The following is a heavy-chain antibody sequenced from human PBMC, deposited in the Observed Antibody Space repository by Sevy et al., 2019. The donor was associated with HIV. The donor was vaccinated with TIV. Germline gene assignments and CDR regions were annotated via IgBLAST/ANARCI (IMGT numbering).Heavy chain of an antibody. CDR2: IWYDGSNK. V-gene: IGHV3-33*01. CDR1: GFTFSSYG. D-gene: IGHD6-19*01. CDR3: ARVGWSLRQPRDSSGWYPIEY. J-gene: IGHJ4*02. Sequence: GGSLRLSCAASGFTFSSYGMHWVRQAPGKGLEWVAVIWYDGSNKYYADSVKGRFTISRDNSKNTLYLQMNSLRAEDTAVYYCARVGWSLRQPRDSSGWYPIEYWGQGTLVTVSS.